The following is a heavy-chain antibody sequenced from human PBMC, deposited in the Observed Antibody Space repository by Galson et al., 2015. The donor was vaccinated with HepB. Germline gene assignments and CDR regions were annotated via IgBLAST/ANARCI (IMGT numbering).Heavy chain of an antibody. J-gene: IGHJ4*02. V-gene: IGHV3-7*03. D-gene: IGHD1-26*01. CDR1: GFTFSSYW. CDR3: AAWHIGNF. Sequence: SLRLSCAVSGFTFSSYWMNWVRQTPGKGLEWVANINPDGSQKRYVDSVKGRFTISRDNAMNSLYLQMNTLRAGDTAVYYCAAWHIGNFWGQGALVTVSS. CDR2: INPDGSQK.